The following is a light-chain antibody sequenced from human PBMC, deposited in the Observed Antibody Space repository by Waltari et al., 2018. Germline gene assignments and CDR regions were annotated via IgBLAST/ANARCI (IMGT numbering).Light chain of an antibody. CDR1: SSDVGGYNY. Sequence: QSALTQPASVSGSPGQSITISRPGTSSDVGGYNYVPWYPQHPGKAPKLMIYDVSKRPSGVSNRFSGSKSGNTASLTISGLQAEDEADYYCSSYTSSSTLVVFGGGTKLTVL. J-gene: IGLJ2*01. CDR2: DVS. V-gene: IGLV2-14*01. CDR3: SSYTSSSTLVV.